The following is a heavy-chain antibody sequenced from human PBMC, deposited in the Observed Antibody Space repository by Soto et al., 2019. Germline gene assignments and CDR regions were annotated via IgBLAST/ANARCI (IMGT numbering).Heavy chain of an antibody. D-gene: IGHD3-3*01. CDR2: YNPNSRNT. V-gene: IGHV1-8*01. Sequence: QVQLVQSGAEVKKPGASVKVSCKASGYRFAGYDVHWVRQATGQGLEWMGWYNPNSRNTGFAEKFQGRISLTRDTAISTDYMELRGLASEDTAMYYCARASGILHDAFDVWGPGTVVVVSS. CDR3: ARASGILHDAFDV. CDR1: GYRFAGYD. J-gene: IGHJ3*01.